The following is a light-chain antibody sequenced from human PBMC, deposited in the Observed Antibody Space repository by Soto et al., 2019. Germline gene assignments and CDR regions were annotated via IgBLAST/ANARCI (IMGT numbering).Light chain of an antibody. CDR3: CSYAGSSTLWV. CDR1: SSDVGNYNL. J-gene: IGLJ3*02. V-gene: IGLV2-23*02. Sequence: QSVLTQPASVSGSPGQSITISCTGTSSDVGNYNLVSWYQLHPGKAPKVMIYEVTKRPSGVSNRFSGSKSGNTASLTISGLQAEDEADYYCCSYAGSSTLWVFGGGTKLTVL. CDR2: EVT.